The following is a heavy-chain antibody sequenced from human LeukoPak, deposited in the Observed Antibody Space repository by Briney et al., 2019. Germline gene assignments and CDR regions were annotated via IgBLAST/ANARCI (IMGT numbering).Heavy chain of an antibody. Sequence: PEASVKVSCKASGYTFTSYDINWVRQATGQGLEWMGWMNPNSGNTGYAQKFQGRVTMTRDTSTSTVYMELSSLRSEDTAVYYCARVMVAGYYYYGMDVWGQGTTVTVSS. D-gene: IGHD6-19*01. CDR3: ARVMVAGYYYYGMDV. J-gene: IGHJ6*02. CDR1: GYTFTSYD. V-gene: IGHV1-8*01. CDR2: MNPNSGNT.